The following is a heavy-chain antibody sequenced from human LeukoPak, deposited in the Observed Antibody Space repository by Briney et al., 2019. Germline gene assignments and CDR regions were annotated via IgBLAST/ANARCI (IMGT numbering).Heavy chain of an antibody. V-gene: IGHV3-7*04. Sequence: PGGSLRLSCAASGFTFSRLWMSWVRQAPGKGLEWVANVKEDGSEKYYVDSVKGRFTISRDNAKNSLYLQMNSLRAEDTAVYYCARYGSIVADGTFDYWGQGTGDSVSS. CDR3: ARYGSIVADGTFDY. CDR1: GFTFSRLW. D-gene: IGHD6-13*01. CDR2: VKEDGSEK. J-gene: IGHJ4*02.